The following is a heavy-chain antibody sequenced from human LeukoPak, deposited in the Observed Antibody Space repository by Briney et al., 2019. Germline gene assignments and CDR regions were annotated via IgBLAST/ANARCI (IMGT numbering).Heavy chain of an antibody. J-gene: IGHJ4*02. CDR3: ARDLPLGPAALGAFDY. Sequence: ASVKVSCKASGYTFTSYDINWVRQATGQGLEWMGWMNPNSGNTGYAQKFQGRVTMTRNTSISTAYMELSSLRAEDTAVYYCARDLPLGPAALGAFDYWGQGTLVTVSS. D-gene: IGHD2-2*01. CDR2: MNPNSGNT. CDR1: GYTFTSYD. V-gene: IGHV1-8*01.